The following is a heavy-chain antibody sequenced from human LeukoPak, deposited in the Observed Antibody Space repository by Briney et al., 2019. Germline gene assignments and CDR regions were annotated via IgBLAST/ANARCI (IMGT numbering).Heavy chain of an antibody. V-gene: IGHV3-30*18. D-gene: IGHD2-2*03. Sequence: PGGSLRLSCAASGFTFSSYGMHWVRQAPGKGLEWVAVISYDGSNKYYADSVKGRFTISRDNSKNTLYLQMNSLRAEDTAVYYRAKDLLGIVVVPAAIADYWGQGTLVTVSS. CDR1: GFTFSSYG. J-gene: IGHJ4*02. CDR3: AKDLLGIVVVPAAIADY. CDR2: ISYDGSNK.